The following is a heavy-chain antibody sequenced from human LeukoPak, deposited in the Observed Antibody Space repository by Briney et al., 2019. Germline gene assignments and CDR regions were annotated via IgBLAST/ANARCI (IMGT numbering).Heavy chain of an antibody. CDR3: AREEVDTIFGVAYAFDI. V-gene: IGHV3-21*01. J-gene: IGHJ3*02. CDR2: ISSSSSYI. D-gene: IGHD3-3*01. CDR1: GFIFSTYG. Sequence: GGSLRLSCAASGFIFSTYGMYWVRQAPGKGLEWVSSISSSSSYIYYADSVKGRFTISRDNAKNSLYLQMNSLRAEDTAVYYCAREEVDTIFGVAYAFDIWGQGTMVTVSS.